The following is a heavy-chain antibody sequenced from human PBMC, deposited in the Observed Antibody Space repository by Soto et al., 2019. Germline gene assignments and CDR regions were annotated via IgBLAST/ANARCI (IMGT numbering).Heavy chain of an antibody. V-gene: IGHV3-33*08. CDR3: ARDLYDFWSGYYLGYYYGMDV. CDR2: IWYDGSNK. Sequence: PGGSLRLSCAASGFTFSSYAMSWVRQAPGKGLEWVAVIWYDGSNKYYADSVKGLFTISRENSKNTLYLQMNSLRAEDTAVYYCARDLYDFWSGYYLGYYYGMDVWGQGTTVTVSS. J-gene: IGHJ6*02. CDR1: GFTFSSYA. D-gene: IGHD3-3*01.